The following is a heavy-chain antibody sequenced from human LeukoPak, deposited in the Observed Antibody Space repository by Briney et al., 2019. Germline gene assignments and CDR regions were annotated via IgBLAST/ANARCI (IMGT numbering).Heavy chain of an antibody. CDR3: AGDRGSTSPQWFDP. CDR2: IYHSGST. J-gene: IGHJ5*02. Sequence: PSETLSLTCTVSGGSISSGGYYWSWIRQPPGKGLEWIGYIYHSGSTYYNPSLKSRVTISVDRSKNQFSLKLSSVTAADTAVYYCAGDRGSTSPQWFDPWGQGTLVAVSS. D-gene: IGHD2-2*01. CDR1: GGSISSGGYY. V-gene: IGHV4-30-2*01.